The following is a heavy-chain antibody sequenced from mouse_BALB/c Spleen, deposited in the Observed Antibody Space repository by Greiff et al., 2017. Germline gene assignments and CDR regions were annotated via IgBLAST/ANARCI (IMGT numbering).Heavy chain of an antibody. CDR3: AREGIYYGSSSSMDY. D-gene: IGHD1-1*01. CDR1: GFSLTGYG. CDR2: IWGDGST. V-gene: IGHV2-6-7*01. J-gene: IGHJ4*01. Sequence: VKLQESGPGLVAPSQSLSITCTVSGFSLTGYGVNWVRQPPGKGLEWLGMIWGDGSTDYNSALKSRLSISKDNSKSQVFLKMNSLQTDDTARYYCAREGIYYGSSSSMDYWGQGTSVTVSS.